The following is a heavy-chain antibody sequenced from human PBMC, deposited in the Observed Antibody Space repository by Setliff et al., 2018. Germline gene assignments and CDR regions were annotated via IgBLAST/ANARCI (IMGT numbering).Heavy chain of an antibody. Sequence: ASVKVSCKASGYTFTSYAMHWVRQAPGQRLEWMGWINAGNGNTKYSQKFQGRVTITRDTSASTAYMELSSLRSDDSAVYYCARGPSNYDLLTGCDCWGQGTLVTVSS. CDR3: ARGPSNYDLLTGCDC. D-gene: IGHD3-9*01. CDR1: GYTFTSYA. CDR2: INAGNGNT. V-gene: IGHV1-3*01. J-gene: IGHJ4*02.